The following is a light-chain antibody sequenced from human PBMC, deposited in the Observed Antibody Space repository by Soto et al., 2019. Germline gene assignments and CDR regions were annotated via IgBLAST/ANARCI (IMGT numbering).Light chain of an antibody. J-gene: IGKJ2*01. CDR1: QDINNY. V-gene: IGKV1-33*01. Sequence: DIQMTQSPSSLSASIGDRVTITCQASQDINNYLNWYQQKPGKAPKLLIYDASNLETGVPSRFSGSGSGTDFAFTLSSLQSEDIATYFCQQYDNVPYTFGQGTKLEI. CDR3: QQYDNVPYT. CDR2: DAS.